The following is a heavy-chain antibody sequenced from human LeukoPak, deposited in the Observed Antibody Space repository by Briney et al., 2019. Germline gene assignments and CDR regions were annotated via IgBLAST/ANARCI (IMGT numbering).Heavy chain of an antibody. CDR3: ARVLQGSGSLVDAFDI. Sequence: GESLRLSCAASGFTFSSYAMHWVRQAPGKGLEWVAVISYDGSNKYYADSVKGRFTISRDNSKNTLYLQMNSLRAEDTAVYYCARVLQGSGSLVDAFDIWGQGTMVTVSS. J-gene: IGHJ3*02. CDR2: ISYDGSNK. D-gene: IGHD3-10*01. CDR1: GFTFSSYA. V-gene: IGHV3-30-3*01.